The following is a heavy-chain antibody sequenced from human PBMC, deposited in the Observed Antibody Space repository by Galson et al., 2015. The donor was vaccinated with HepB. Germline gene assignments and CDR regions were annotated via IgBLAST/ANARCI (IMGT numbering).Heavy chain of an antibody. CDR3: ARENILVAGKDY. J-gene: IGHJ4*02. CDR1: GFSLSSFV. CDR2: IPYDGSDE. Sequence: SLRLSCAASGFSLSSFVMHWVRQAPGKGLEWVAVIPYDGSDESYADSVKGRFTISRDNSKNTVYLQMNSLTPKDTGVYYCARENILVAGKDYWGQGTLVTVSS. D-gene: IGHD2-8*02. V-gene: IGHV3-30-3*01.